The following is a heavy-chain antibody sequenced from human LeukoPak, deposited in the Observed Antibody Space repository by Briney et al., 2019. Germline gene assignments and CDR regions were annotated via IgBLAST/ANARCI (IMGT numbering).Heavy chain of an antibody. Sequence: GESLKISCKASGYSFSHYWIGWVRQMPGKGLEWMGSIYPGDSETRYRPAFQGQVTISADKSITTAYLQWSSLKASDTAMYYCARLYAEGPAYVWGQGTLVTVSS. J-gene: IGHJ3*01. D-gene: IGHD2/OR15-2a*01. V-gene: IGHV5-51*01. CDR2: IYPGDSET. CDR1: GYSFSHYW. CDR3: ARLYAEGPAYV.